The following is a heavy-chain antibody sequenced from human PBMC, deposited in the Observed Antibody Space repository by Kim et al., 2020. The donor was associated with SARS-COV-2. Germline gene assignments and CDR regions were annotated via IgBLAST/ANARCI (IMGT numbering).Heavy chain of an antibody. D-gene: IGHD6-25*01. CDR2: ISSSRSNI. CDR3: ARHRDHSSGWY. J-gene: IGHJ2*01. CDR1: GFTFSSYS. V-gene: IGHV3-21*01. Sequence: GGSLRLSCAASGFTFSSYSMNWVRQAPGKGLEWVASISSSRSNIYYADSVKGRFTISRDNAKNSLYLQMNSLRVEDTAVYYCARHRDHSSGWY.